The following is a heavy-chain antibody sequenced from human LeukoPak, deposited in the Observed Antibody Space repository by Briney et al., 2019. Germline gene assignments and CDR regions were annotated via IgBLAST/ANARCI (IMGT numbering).Heavy chain of an antibody. Sequence: GGSLRLSCAASGFTFSSYAMSWVRQAPGKGLEWVSAISGSGGSTYYADSVKGRFTISRDNSKNTLYLQMNSLRAEDTAVYYCAKTDFLGYCSGGSCYWGYFDYWGQGTLVTVSS. J-gene: IGHJ4*02. D-gene: IGHD2-15*01. V-gene: IGHV3-23*01. CDR3: AKTDFLGYCSGGSCYWGYFDY. CDR1: GFTFSSYA. CDR2: ISGSGGST.